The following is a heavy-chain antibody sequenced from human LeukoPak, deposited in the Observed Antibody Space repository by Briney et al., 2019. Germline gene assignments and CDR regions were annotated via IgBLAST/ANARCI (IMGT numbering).Heavy chain of an antibody. CDR1: GYTFTGYY. CDR3: ARVRLDCSSTSCSRGHRRFGP. Sequence: ASVKVSCKASGYTFTGYYMHWVRQAPGQGLEWMGWINPNSGGTNYAQKFQGRVTMTRDTSISTAYMEMSRLRFDDTAVYYCARVRLDCSSTSCSRGHRRFGPWGQGTLVTVSS. V-gene: IGHV1-2*02. CDR2: INPNSGGT. J-gene: IGHJ5*02. D-gene: IGHD2-2*01.